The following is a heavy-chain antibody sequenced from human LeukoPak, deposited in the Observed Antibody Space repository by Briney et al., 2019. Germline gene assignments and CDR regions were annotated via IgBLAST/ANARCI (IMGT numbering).Heavy chain of an antibody. CDR1: VFTFSSYW. CDR3: ARDRKVYGIDY. CDR2: IKKDGSEK. J-gene: IGHJ4*02. D-gene: IGHD6-6*01. V-gene: IGHV3-7*01. Sequence: GRSLRLSXAASVFTFSSYWMSWVREAPGKGLECVANIKKDGSEKYYVDSVKGRFTISRDNAKNSLYLQMNSLRAEDTAVYYCARDRKVYGIDYWGQGTLVTVSS.